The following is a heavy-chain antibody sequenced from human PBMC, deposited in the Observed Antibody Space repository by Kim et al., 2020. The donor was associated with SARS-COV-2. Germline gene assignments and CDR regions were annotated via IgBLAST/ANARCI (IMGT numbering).Heavy chain of an antibody. Sequence: GGSLRLSCAASGFTFSSYSMNWVRQAPGKGLEWVSYISSSSSTIYYADSVKGRFTISRDNAKNSLYLQMNSLRDEDTAVYYCAKIRREDYDSSADAFDIWGQGTMVTVSS. CDR3: AKIRREDYDSSADAFDI. V-gene: IGHV3-48*02. J-gene: IGHJ3*02. D-gene: IGHD3-22*01. CDR2: ISSSSSTI. CDR1: GFTFSSYS.